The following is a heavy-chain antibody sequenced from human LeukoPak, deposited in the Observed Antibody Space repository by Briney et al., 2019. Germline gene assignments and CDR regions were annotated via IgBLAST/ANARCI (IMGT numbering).Heavy chain of an antibody. CDR2: IYYSGST. Sequence: SETLSLTCAVYGGSFSGYYWSWIRQPPGKGLEWIGYIYYSGSTNYNPSLKSRVTISVDTSKNQFSLKLSSVTAADTAVYYCARQDISTGYYSDYYYGMDVWGQGTTVTVSS. CDR3: ARQDISTGYYSDYYYGMDV. D-gene: IGHD3-9*01. V-gene: IGHV4-59*08. J-gene: IGHJ6*02. CDR1: GGSFSGYY.